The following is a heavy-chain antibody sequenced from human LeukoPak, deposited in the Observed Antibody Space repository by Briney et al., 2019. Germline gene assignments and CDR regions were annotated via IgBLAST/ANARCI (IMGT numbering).Heavy chain of an antibody. D-gene: IGHD3-22*01. V-gene: IGHV1-2*02. CDR2: INPNSGGT. Sequence: GASVKVSCKASGYTFTGYYMHWVRQAPGQGLEWMGWINPNSGGTNYAQKFQGRVTMTRDTSISTAYMELSRLRSDDTAVYYCASFGGTYYYDSSDLNYWGQGTLVTVSS. CDR1: GYTFTGYY. CDR3: ASFGGTYYYDSSDLNY. J-gene: IGHJ4*02.